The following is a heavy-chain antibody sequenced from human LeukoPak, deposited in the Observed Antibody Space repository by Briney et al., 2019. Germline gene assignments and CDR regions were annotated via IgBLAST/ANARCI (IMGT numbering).Heavy chain of an antibody. CDR2: INPNSGGT. D-gene: IGHD4-11*01. CDR3: ATASSRYSNWFDP. CDR1: GYTFTGYY. Sequence: ASVKVSCKASGYTFTGYYMHWVRQAPGQGLEWMGRINPNSGGTNYAQKFQGRVTMTRDTSISTAYMELSRLRSEDTAVYYCATASSRYSNWFDPWGQGTLVTVSS. V-gene: IGHV1-2*06. J-gene: IGHJ5*02.